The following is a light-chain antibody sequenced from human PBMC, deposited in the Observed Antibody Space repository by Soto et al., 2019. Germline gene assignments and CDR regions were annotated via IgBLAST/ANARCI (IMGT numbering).Light chain of an antibody. CDR2: EVS. Sequence: QSALTQPASVSGSPGQSTTISCTGTSSDVGAYNYVSWYQQHPGKAPKLMIYEVSNRPSGVSNRFSGSKSGNTASLTISGLQAEDEADYHCSSYTSSSTWVFGGGTQLTVL. CDR3: SSYTSSSTWV. J-gene: IGLJ3*02. V-gene: IGLV2-14*01. CDR1: SSDVGAYNY.